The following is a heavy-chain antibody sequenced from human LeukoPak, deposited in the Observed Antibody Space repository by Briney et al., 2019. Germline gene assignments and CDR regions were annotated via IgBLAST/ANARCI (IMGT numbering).Heavy chain of an antibody. CDR2: IYSGGST. Sequence: PGGSLRLSCTASGFTVSSNYMSWVRQAPGKGLEWVSVIYSGGSTYYADSVKGRFTISRDNSKNTLYLQMNSLRAEDTAVYYCARSRQQPQGRCDAFDIWGQGTMVTVSS. CDR1: GFTVSSNY. V-gene: IGHV3-66*01. CDR3: ARSRQQPQGRCDAFDI. J-gene: IGHJ3*02. D-gene: IGHD6-13*01.